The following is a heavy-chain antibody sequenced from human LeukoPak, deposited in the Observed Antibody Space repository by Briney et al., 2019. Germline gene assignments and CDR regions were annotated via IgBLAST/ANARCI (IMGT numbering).Heavy chain of an antibody. CDR2: IYPGDSDT. CDR1: GFTFGSYW. CDR3: ARPRTHDSSAYYHY. J-gene: IGHJ4*02. V-gene: IGHV5-51*01. D-gene: IGHD3-22*01. Sequence: GGSLRLSCAASGFTFGSYWIGWVRLMPGKGLEWMGIIYPGDSDTRYSPSFQGQVTISADKSISTAYLQWSSLKASDTAMYYCARPRTHDSSAYYHYWGQGTLVTVSS.